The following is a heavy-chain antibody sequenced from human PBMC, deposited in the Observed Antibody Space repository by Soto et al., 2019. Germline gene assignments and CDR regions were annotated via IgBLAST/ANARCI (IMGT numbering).Heavy chain of an antibody. J-gene: IGHJ5*02. D-gene: IGHD3-3*01. V-gene: IGHV4-39*01. CDR1: GGSISSSSYY. CDR3: ARSPTIFGVVIFFNWFDP. Sequence: PSETLSLTCTVSGGSISSSSYYWGWIRQPPGKGLEWIGSIYYSGSTYYNPSLKSRVTISVDTSKNQFSLKLSSVTAADTAVYYCARSPTIFGVVIFFNWFDPWGKATLVTVSS. CDR2: IYYSGST.